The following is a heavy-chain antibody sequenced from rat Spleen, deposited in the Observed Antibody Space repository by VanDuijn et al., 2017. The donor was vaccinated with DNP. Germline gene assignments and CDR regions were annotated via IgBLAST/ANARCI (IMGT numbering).Heavy chain of an antibody. V-gene: IGHV5-7*01. J-gene: IGHJ2*01. CDR3: ARQDYRYYFDY. CDR1: GFTFSDYN. CDR2: ISYDGSST. Sequence: EVQLVESGGGLVQPERSLKLSCAASGFTFSDYNMAWVRQAPKKGLEWVATISYDGSSTYYRDSVKGRFTISRDNAKSTLYLQMDSLRSEDTATYYCARQDYRYYFDYWGQGVMVTVSS. D-gene: IGHD1-6*01.